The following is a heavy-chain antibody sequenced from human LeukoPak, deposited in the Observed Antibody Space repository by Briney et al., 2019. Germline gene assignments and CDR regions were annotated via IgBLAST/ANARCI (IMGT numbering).Heavy chain of an antibody. V-gene: IGHV4-34*01. Sequence: SETLSLTCAVYGGSFSGYYWSWIRQPPGKGLEWIGEINHSGSTNYNPSLKSRVTISVDTSKSQFSLKLSSVAAADTAVYYCARVVVVAAQHSYGMDVWGQGTTVTVS. D-gene: IGHD2-15*01. J-gene: IGHJ6*02. CDR2: INHSGST. CDR1: GGSFSGYY. CDR3: ARVVVVAAQHSYGMDV.